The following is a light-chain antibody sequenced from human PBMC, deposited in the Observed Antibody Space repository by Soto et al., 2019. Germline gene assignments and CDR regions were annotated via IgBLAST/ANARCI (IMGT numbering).Light chain of an antibody. J-gene: IGKJ4*01. CDR2: GAS. Sequence: EIVLTQSPGTLSLSPGERATLSCRASQSVSSSYLAWYQQKPGQAPRLLIYGASSRATGIPGRFSGSGSGTDFTLTISGLQPEDFATYYCQQSYSALPLTFGGGTKVEMK. CDR3: QQSYSALPLT. CDR1: QSVSSSY. V-gene: IGKV3-20*01.